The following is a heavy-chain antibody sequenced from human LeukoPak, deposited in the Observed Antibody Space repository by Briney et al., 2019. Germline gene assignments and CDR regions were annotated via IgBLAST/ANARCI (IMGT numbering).Heavy chain of an antibody. CDR2: ISYDGSNK. CDR1: GFTFSSYA. CDR3: ARDRYYGSGSYYNRYFDY. J-gene: IGHJ4*02. D-gene: IGHD3-10*01. V-gene: IGHV3-30-3*01. Sequence: PGGSLRLSCAASGFTFSSYAMHWVRQAPGKGLEWVAVISYDGSNKYYADSVKGRFTISRDNSKNTLYLQMNSPRAEDTAVYYCARDRYYGSGSYYNRYFDYWGQGTLVTVSS.